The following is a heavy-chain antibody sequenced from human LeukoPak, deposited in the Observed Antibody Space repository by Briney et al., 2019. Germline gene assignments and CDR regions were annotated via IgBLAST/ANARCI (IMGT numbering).Heavy chain of an antibody. J-gene: IGHJ5*02. CDR2: INPNSGAT. Sequence: GASVKVSCKTSGYTFTVYHMHWVRQAPGQGLEWMGWINPNSGATNCEQNLQGRVTMTSDTSISTAYMELSSLTSDDTAVYYCGLVTSGNWWFDPWGQGTLVTVSS. CDR3: GLVTSGNWWFDP. V-gene: IGHV1-2*02. D-gene: IGHD2-21*02. CDR1: GYTFTVYH.